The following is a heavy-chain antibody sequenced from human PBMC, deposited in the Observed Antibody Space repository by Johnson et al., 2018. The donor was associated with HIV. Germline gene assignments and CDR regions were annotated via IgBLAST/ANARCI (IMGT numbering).Heavy chain of an antibody. CDR2: INSDGSST. V-gene: IGHV3-74*01. CDR3: ARPNLLYENDAFDI. CDR1: GFTFSSYW. D-gene: IGHD3-10*01. Sequence: VQLVESGGGLVQPGGSLRLSCAASGFTFSSYWMHWVRQAPGKGLAWVSRINSDGSSTSYADSVKGRFTISRDNAKNPLYLQMNSLRAEDTAVYYCARPNLLYENDAFDIWGQGKMVTVSS. J-gene: IGHJ3*02.